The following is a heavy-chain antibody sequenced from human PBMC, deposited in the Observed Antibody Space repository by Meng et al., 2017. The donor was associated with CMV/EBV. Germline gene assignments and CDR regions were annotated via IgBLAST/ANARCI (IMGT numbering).Heavy chain of an antibody. V-gene: IGHV1-18*01. Sequence: ASVKVSCKASGYTFNTYGISWVRQAPGQGLEWMGWISVYHGYTNYAQKFQGRVTMTRNTSISTAYMELSSLRPEDTAVYYCARKYCSSSSCKGGHGMDVWGQGTTVTVSS. D-gene: IGHD2-2*01. CDR3: ARKYCSSSSCKGGHGMDV. J-gene: IGHJ6*02. CDR1: GYTFNTYG. CDR2: ISVYHGYT.